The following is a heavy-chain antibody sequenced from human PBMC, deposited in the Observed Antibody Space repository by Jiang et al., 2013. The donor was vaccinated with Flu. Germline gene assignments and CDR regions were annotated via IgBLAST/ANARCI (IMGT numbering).Heavy chain of an antibody. J-gene: IGHJ4*02. Sequence: VQLLESGGGVVQPGRSLRLSCAASGFTFSSYGMHWVRQAPGKGLEWVAVIWYDGSNKYYADSVKGRFTISRDNSKNTLYLQMNSLRAEDTAVYYCARENGGRNFDYWGQGTLVTVSS. CDR1: GFTFSSYG. CDR2: IWYDGSNK. V-gene: IGHV3-33*08. CDR3: ARENGGRNFDY. D-gene: IGHD4-23*01.